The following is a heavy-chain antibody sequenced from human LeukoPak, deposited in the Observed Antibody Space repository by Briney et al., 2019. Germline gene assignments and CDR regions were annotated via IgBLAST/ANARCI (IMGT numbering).Heavy chain of an antibody. CDR2: ISNDGNDK. D-gene: IGHD3-3*01. V-gene: IGHV3-30*18. J-gene: IGHJ4*02. CDR1: GFTFSNYG. Sequence: GGSLRLSCAASGFTFSNYGMHWVRQAPGKGLDWVTVISNDGNDKYYADSVKGRFTISRDNSKNTLYLQMNSLRAEDTAVYYCAKDSVRFLEWLPHDYWGQGTLVTVSS. CDR3: AKDSVRFLEWLPHDY.